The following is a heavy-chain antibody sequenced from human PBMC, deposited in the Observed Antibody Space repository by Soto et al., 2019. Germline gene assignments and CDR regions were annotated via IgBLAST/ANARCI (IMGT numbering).Heavy chain of an antibody. Sequence: SETLSLTCTVSGGSISSYYWSWIRQPPGKGLEWIGYIYYSGSTNYNPSLKSRVTISVDTSKNQFSLKLSSVTAADTAVYYCARDRAAQWLVLGGFDPWGQGTLVTVSS. J-gene: IGHJ5*02. CDR3: ARDRAAQWLVLGGFDP. CDR2: IYYSGST. CDR1: GGSISSYY. D-gene: IGHD6-19*01. V-gene: IGHV4-59*01.